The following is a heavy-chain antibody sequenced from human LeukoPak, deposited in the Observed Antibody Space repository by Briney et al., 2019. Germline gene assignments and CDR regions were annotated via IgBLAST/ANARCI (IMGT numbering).Heavy chain of an antibody. CDR2: ISYDGSNK. V-gene: IGHV3-30*18. Sequence: PGGSLRLSCAASGLTFSSYGMHWVRQAPGKGLEGVAVISYDGSNKYYADSVKGRFTISRDNSKNTLYLQMNSLRAEDTAVYYCAKDNDSSGYYYGLALDYWGQGTLVTVSS. J-gene: IGHJ4*02. D-gene: IGHD3-22*01. CDR3: AKDNDSSGYYYGLALDY. CDR1: GLTFSSYG.